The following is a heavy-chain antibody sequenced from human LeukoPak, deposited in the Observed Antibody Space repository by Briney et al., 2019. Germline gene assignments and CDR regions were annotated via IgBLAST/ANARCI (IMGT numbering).Heavy chain of an antibody. J-gene: IGHJ4*02. CDR2: IYYSGST. CDR3: ARHRSSSFLRKGYCDF. D-gene: IGHD6-13*01. V-gene: IGHV4-59*08. Sequence: SETLSLTCTVSGGSISSHSWTWIRQPPGKGLEWIGYIYYSGSTNYNPSLKSRVTISVDTSKNQFSLKLTSVTAADTAVYYCARHRSSSFLRKGYCDFWGQGTLVTVSS. CDR1: GGSISSHS.